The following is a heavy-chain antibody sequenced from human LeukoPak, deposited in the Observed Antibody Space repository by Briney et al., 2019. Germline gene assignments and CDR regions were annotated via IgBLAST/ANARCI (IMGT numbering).Heavy chain of an antibody. D-gene: IGHD3-10*01. CDR2: IRSKAYGGTT. CDR3: TRVQYYYGSGSYYFDY. Sequence: PGRSLRLSCTASGFTFVDYAMSWVRQAPGKGLEWVGFIRSKAYGGTTEYAASVKGRFTISRDDSKSIAYLQMNSLKTEDTAVYYCTRVQYYYGSGSYYFDYWGQGALVTVSS. V-gene: IGHV3-49*04. J-gene: IGHJ4*02. CDR1: GFTFVDYA.